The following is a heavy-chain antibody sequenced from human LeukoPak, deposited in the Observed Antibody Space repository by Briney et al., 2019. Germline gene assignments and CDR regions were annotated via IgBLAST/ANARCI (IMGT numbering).Heavy chain of an antibody. D-gene: IGHD1-26*01. CDR1: GYTLTELS. V-gene: IGHV1-24*01. Sequence: ASVKVSCKVSGYTLTELSMHWVRQVPGKGLEWMGGFDPEDGETIYAQKFQGRVTMTEDTSTDTAYMELSSLRSEDTAVYYCATIPIVGATNWFDPWGQGTLVTVSS. CDR2: FDPEDGET. CDR3: ATIPIVGATNWFDP. J-gene: IGHJ5*02.